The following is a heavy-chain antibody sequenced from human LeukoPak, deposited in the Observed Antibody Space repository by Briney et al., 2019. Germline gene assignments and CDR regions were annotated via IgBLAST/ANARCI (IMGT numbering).Heavy chain of an antibody. CDR1: GGSISSGGYY. Sequence: SETLSLTCTVSGGSISSGGYYWSWIRQPPGKGLEWIGYIYHSGSTYYNPSLKSRVTISVDRSKNQFSLKLSSVTAADTAVYYCARSGYCSSTSCYRRAFDIWGQGTMVTVSS. J-gene: IGHJ3*02. CDR2: IYHSGST. D-gene: IGHD2-2*01. CDR3: ARSGYCSSTSCYRRAFDI. V-gene: IGHV4-30-2*01.